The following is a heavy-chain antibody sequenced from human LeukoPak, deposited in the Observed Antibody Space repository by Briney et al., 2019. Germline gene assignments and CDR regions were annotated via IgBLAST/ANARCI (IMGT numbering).Heavy chain of an antibody. Sequence: GGSLRLSCAASGFTFSSYAMSWVRQAPGKGLEWVSAISGSGGSTYYADSVKGRFTISRDNSKNTLYLQMNSLRAEDTAVYYCAREGYSSGWSKSSFDYWGQGTLVTVSS. V-gene: IGHV3-23*01. CDR3: AREGYSSGWSKSSFDY. CDR1: GFTFSSYA. J-gene: IGHJ4*02. D-gene: IGHD6-19*01. CDR2: ISGSGGST.